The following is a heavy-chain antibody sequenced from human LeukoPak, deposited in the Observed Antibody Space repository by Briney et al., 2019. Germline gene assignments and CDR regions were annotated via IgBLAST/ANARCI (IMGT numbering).Heavy chain of an antibody. D-gene: IGHD4-17*01. CDR3: ARGHDYGDYGDWFDP. Sequence: ASVKVSCKASGYIFTDYYMHWVRQAPGQELGWMGRINPNSGGTNYAQKFQGRVTMTRDTSTSTVYMELSSLRSEDTAVYYCARGHDYGDYGDWFDPWGQGTLVTVSS. CDR1: GYIFTDYY. CDR2: INPNSGGT. V-gene: IGHV1/OR15-1*04. J-gene: IGHJ5*02.